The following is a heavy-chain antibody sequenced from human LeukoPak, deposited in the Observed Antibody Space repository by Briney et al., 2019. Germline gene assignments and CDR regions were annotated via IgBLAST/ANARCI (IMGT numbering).Heavy chain of an antibody. J-gene: IGHJ3*02. V-gene: IGHV5-51*01. CDR2: NSTSDSET. Sequence: GASLKTSRNCSGYSFTSYLIGWVRHMPQKGQERRGINSTSDSETRYSPSFQGQVTISADKSISTAYLQWSSLEASDTAMYYCARRGWELLSAFDIWGQGTMVTVSS. D-gene: IGHD1-26*01. CDR3: ARRGWELLSAFDI. CDR1: GYSFTSYL.